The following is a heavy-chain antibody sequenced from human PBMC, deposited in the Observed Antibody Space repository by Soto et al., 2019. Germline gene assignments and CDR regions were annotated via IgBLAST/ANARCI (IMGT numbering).Heavy chain of an antibody. CDR1: GGSISTSHW. D-gene: IGHD3-16*01. J-gene: IGHJ4*02. CDR3: ASSGAGEDY. Sequence: QVQLQESGPGLVKPSGTLSLTCAVSGGSISTSHWWTWVRQPPGKGLEWIGEIYHRGSTNYNPSVKSRVSISVPTSRTPFSLSLSSVTPPNTAMYSFASSGAGEDYWGQGTLVTVSS. V-gene: IGHV4-4*02. CDR2: IYHRGST.